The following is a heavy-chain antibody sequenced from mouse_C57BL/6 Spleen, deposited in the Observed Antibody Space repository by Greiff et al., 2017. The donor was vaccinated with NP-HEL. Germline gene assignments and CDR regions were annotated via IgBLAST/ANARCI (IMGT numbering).Heavy chain of an antibody. J-gene: IGHJ2*01. CDR1: GYTFTDYY. D-gene: IGHD3-3*01. CDR3: ARVGDRGYFDY. Sequence: EVQLQQSGPELVKPGASVKISCKASGYTFTDYYMNWVKQSHGKSLEWIGDINPNNGGTSYNQKFKGKATLTVDKSSSTAYMELRSLTSEDSAVYYCARVGDRGYFDYWGQGTTLTVSS. V-gene: IGHV1-26*01. CDR2: INPNNGGT.